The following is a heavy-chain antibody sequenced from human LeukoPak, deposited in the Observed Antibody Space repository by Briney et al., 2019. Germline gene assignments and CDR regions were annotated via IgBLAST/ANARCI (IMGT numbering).Heavy chain of an antibody. V-gene: IGHV4-59*01. CDR2: IYYSGST. CDR1: GGSISSYY. CDR3: ARSQLLWGWERPNCFDY. J-gene: IGHJ4*02. Sequence: SETLSLTCTVSGGSISSYYWSWIRQPPGKGLEWIGYIYYSGSTNYNPSLKSRVTISVDTSKNQFSLKLSSVTAADTAVYYCARSQLLWGWERPNCFDYWGQGTLVTVSS. D-gene: IGHD2-2*01.